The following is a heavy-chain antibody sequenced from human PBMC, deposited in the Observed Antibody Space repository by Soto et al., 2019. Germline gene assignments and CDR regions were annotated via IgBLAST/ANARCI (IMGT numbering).Heavy chain of an antibody. Sequence: QVQLQESGPGLVEPSGTLSLTCVVSGGSMSSSNWWSWVRQPPGKGLEWIGEIYYSGSTKFNPSLRSRVTVSIDKSKNQFSLKLSSVTAADTAVYYCARDGGYATVDCWGQGTLVTVSS. J-gene: IGHJ4*02. CDR1: GGSMSSSNW. V-gene: IGHV4-4*02. D-gene: IGHD2-15*01. CDR3: ARDGGYATVDC. CDR2: IYYSGST.